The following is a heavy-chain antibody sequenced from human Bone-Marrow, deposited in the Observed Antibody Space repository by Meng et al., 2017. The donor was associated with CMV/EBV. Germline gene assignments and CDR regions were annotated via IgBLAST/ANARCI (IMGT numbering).Heavy chain of an antibody. Sequence: GESLKISCVGSGFTFSNAWMNWVRQAPGKGLEWVGRIKSKTDGGTTDYAAPVKGRFTISRDDSKNTLYLQMNSLKTEDTAVYYCTTVPLGYCSSTSCYIGSYGMDVWGQGTTVTVSS. D-gene: IGHD2-2*02. J-gene: IGHJ6*02. CDR2: IKSKTDGGTT. CDR1: GFTFSNAW. CDR3: TTVPLGYCSSTSCYIGSYGMDV. V-gene: IGHV3-15*01.